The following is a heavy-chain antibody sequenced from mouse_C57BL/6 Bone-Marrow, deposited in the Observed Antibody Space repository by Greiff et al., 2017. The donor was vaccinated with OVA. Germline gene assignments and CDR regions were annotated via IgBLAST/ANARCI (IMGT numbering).Heavy chain of an antibody. D-gene: IGHD1-1*01. V-gene: IGHV1-54*01. J-gene: IGHJ2*01. CDR3: AKEGYYGTFDY. Sequence: QVQLQQSGAELVRPGTSVKVSCKASGYAFTNYLIEWVKQRPGQGLEWIGVINPGSGGTNYNEKFKGKATLTADKSSSTAYMQLSSLTSGDSAVYFCAKEGYYGTFDYWGQGTTLTVSS. CDR2: INPGSGGT. CDR1: GYAFTNYL.